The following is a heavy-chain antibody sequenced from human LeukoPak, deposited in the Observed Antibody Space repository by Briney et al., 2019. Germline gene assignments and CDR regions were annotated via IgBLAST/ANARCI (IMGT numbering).Heavy chain of an antibody. V-gene: IGHV3-48*03. CDR3: ARNPPGIYDILAGSYDGYFDY. CDR2: ISSSGSTI. J-gene: IGHJ4*02. Sequence: GGSLRLSCAASGFPFSSYEMNWVRQAPGKGLEWVSYISSSGSTIYYADSVKGRFTISRDNAKNSLYLQMNSLRAEDTAVYYCARNPPGIYDILAGSYDGYFDYWGQGTLVTVSS. CDR1: GFPFSSYE. D-gene: IGHD3-9*01.